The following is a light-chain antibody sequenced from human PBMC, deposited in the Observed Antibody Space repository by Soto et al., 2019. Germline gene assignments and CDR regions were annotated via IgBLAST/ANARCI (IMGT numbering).Light chain of an antibody. J-gene: IGKJ1*01. CDR1: QGIRND. CDR2: AAS. CDR3: LQDYNYPWT. Sequence: AIQMTQSPSSLSASVGDRVTITCRASQGIRNDLGWYQQKPGKAPKLLIYAASSLQSGVPSRFSGSGSGTDFNLTISSLQTEDFATYFCLQDYNYPWTFGQGNKVEIK. V-gene: IGKV1-6*01.